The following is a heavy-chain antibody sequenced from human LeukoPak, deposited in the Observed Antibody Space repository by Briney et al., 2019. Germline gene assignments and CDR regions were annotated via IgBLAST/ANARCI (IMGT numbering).Heavy chain of an antibody. CDR3: ARDLVVAGTYGFGN. CDR2: IYSAGST. Sequence: GGSLRLSCGASGFSVSSDYMSWVRQAPGKGLEWVSSIYSAGSTFYADSVKDRFIISRDNSENTLHLQMTSLRVEDTAVYYCARDLVVAGTYGFGNWGQGTLVTVSS. D-gene: IGHD6-19*01. J-gene: IGHJ4*02. CDR1: GFSVSSDY. V-gene: IGHV3-66*01.